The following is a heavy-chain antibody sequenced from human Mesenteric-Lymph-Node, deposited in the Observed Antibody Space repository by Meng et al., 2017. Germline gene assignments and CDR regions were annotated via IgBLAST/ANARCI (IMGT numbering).Heavy chain of an antibody. Sequence: QVQVGQSGAEVKKPGASVKVSCKASGYTFTGYYMHWVRQAPGQGLEWMGWINPGNGNTKYSQKFQGRVTITRDTSASTAYMELSSLRSEDTAVYYCARTRSSGWYLLYFDYWGQGTLVTVSS. CDR1: GYTFTGYY. D-gene: IGHD6-19*01. J-gene: IGHJ4*02. V-gene: IGHV1-3*01. CDR2: INPGNGNT. CDR3: ARTRSSGWYLLYFDY.